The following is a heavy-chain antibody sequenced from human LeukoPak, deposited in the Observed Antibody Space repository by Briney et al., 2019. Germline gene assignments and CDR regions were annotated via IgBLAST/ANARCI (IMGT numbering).Heavy chain of an antibody. CDR3: AKDNPTTVTEYYFDY. V-gene: IGHV3-43*02. CDR2: ISGDGGST. D-gene: IGHD4-11*01. J-gene: IGHJ4*02. Sequence: GGSLRLSCAASGFTFDDYAMHWVRQAPGKGLEWVSLISGDGGSTYYADSVKGRFTISRGNSKNSLYLQMNSLRTEDTALYYCAKDNPTTVTEYYFDYWGQGTLVTVSS. CDR1: GFTFDDYA.